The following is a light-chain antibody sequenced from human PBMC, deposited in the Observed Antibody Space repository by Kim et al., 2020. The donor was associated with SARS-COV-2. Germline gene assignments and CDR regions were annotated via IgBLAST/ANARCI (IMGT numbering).Light chain of an antibody. V-gene: IGLV3-19*01. CDR2: GKN. J-gene: IGLJ2*01. CDR1: SLRSYY. Sequence: SSELTQDPAVSVALGQTVRITCQGDSLRSYYATWYQQKPGQAPRVVIYGKNNRPSGIPDRFSGSSSRNTASLTITGTQAGDEADYYCNSRSSNDDVVFGGGNQLTV. CDR3: NSRSSNDDVV.